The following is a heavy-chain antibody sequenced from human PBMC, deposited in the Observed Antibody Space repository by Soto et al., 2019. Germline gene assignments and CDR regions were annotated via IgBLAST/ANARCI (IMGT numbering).Heavy chain of an antibody. CDR2: ISGGGVAT. CDR3: AKGRESSGSYLHFDY. J-gene: IGHJ4*02. V-gene: IGHV3-23*01. Sequence: PGGSLRLSCAASGFTFSSYAMSWVRQAPGKGLEWVSAISGGGVATNYADSVKGRFTISRDNSKNTLYLQMNSLRAEDTAVYYCAKGRESSGSYLHFDYWGQGNLVTVSS. D-gene: IGHD3-22*01. CDR1: GFTFSSYA.